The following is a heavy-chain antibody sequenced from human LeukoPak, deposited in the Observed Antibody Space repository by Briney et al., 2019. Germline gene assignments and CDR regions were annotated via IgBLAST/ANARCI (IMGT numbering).Heavy chain of an antibody. CDR1: GFTFSSYA. V-gene: IGHV3-30-3*01. J-gene: IGHJ4*02. Sequence: GGSLRLSCAASGFTFSSYAMHWVRQAPGKGLEWVAVISYDGSNKYYADSVKGRFTISRDNSKNTLYLQMNSLRAEDTAVYYCAREYGSGSYLAGDYWGQGTLVTVSS. CDR3: AREYGSGSYLAGDY. CDR2: ISYDGSNK. D-gene: IGHD3-10*01.